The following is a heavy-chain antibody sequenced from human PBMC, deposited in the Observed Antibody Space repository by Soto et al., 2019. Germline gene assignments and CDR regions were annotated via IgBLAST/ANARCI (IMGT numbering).Heavy chain of an antibody. CDR3: PHAFLFCTGGSCSTYFAA. CDR1: GFSLGTHGVA. J-gene: IGHJ4*02. V-gene: IGHV2-5*02. Sequence: QITLKESGPTLVKPTQTLTLTCTFSGFSLGTHGVAVGWVRQPAGKALEWLALIYWDDDKYYSASLNSRLTIPNDPPKNQVVLTTPSRDPVNRPKYPWPHAFLFCTGGSCSTYFAAGGQGTRVTLPS. CDR2: IYWDDDK. D-gene: IGHD2-15*01.